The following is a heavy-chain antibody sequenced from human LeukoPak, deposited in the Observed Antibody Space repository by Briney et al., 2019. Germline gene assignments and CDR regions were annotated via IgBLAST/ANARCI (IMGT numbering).Heavy chain of an antibody. CDR1: GFTFSSHG. V-gene: IGHV3-23*01. J-gene: IGHJ5*02. CDR3: AKDDNYIRFLS. Sequence: GETLRLSCAASGFTFSSHGMNWVRQAPGKGLEWVSGITGSGGNRYYADSVKGRFTISKDNSKNTLYLQMNSLRAEDTAVYYCAKDDNYIRFLSWGQGTLVTVSS. CDR2: ITGSGGNR. D-gene: IGHD3-16*01.